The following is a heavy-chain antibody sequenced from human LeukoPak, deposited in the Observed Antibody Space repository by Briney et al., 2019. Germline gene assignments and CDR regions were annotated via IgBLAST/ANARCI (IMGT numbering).Heavy chain of an antibody. J-gene: IGHJ4*02. Sequence: GGSLRLSCAASGFTFTNYWMTWVRQAPGKGLEWVASIKDDGSRKNYGDSVKGRFTISRDNAKNTLYLQMNSLRVEDTAVYFCAKSMTGLDDYWGQGTLVTVSS. CDR2: IKDDGSRK. CDR3: AKSMTGLDDY. D-gene: IGHD3-9*01. V-gene: IGHV3-7*01. CDR1: GFTFTNYW.